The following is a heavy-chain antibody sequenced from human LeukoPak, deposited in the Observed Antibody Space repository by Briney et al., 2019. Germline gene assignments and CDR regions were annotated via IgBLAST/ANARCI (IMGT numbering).Heavy chain of an antibody. D-gene: IGHD4-23*01. Sequence: GGSLRLSCAGSGFTFSNAWMSWVRQAPGKGLEWVANIKQDGSDKYYLTSVRGRFTISRDNAKNSLFLQMNSLRVEDTAVYYCARGGGHLDCWGQGTLVTVSS. CDR2: IKQDGSDK. CDR3: ARGGGHLDC. CDR1: GFTFSNAW. J-gene: IGHJ4*02. V-gene: IGHV3-7*03.